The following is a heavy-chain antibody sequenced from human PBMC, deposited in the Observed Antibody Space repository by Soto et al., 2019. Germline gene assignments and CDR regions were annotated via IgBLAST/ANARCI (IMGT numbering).Heavy chain of an antibody. J-gene: IGHJ4*01. CDR1: GFTFSSYA. V-gene: IGHV3-23*01. D-gene: IGHD5-18*01. CDR3: AKAPEAMVPDGGFF. CDR2: ISGTGGST. Sequence: PGGSLRLSCAASGFTFSSYAMAWVRQAPGKGLEWVSGISGTGGSTYYADSVKGRFTISRDTSKNTLYLQMSSLRVEDTAVYYCAKAPEAMVPDGGFFWGHGTLVTVSS.